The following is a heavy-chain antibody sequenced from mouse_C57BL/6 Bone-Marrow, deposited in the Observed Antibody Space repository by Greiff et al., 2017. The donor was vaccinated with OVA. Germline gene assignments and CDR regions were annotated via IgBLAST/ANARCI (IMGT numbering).Heavy chain of an antibody. Sequence: QVQLQQSGAELMKPGASVKLSCKASGYTFTGYWIEWVKQRPGHGLEWIGEIIPGSGSPNYNEKFKGKATFTADPSSNTAYMQISSLTHEDSAIDYCARTSRQLRVDYWGNGPTLTVSS. CDR2: IIPGSGSP. CDR1: GYTFTGYW. J-gene: IGHJ2*01. V-gene: IGHV1-9*01. CDR3: ARTSRQLRVDY. D-gene: IGHD3-2*02.